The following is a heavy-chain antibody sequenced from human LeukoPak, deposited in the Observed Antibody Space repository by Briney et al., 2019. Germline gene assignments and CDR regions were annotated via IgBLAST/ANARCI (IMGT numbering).Heavy chain of an antibody. CDR1: GFTFSSYG. CDR3: AEVADGSADY. CDR2: IRYDGSNK. J-gene: IGHJ4*02. Sequence: PGGSLRLSCAASGFTFSSYGMHWVRQAPGKGLEWVAFIRYDGSNKYYADSVKGRFTISRDNSKNTLYLQMNSLRAEGTAVYYCAEVADGSADYWGQGTLVTVSS. V-gene: IGHV3-30*02. D-gene: IGHD2-15*01.